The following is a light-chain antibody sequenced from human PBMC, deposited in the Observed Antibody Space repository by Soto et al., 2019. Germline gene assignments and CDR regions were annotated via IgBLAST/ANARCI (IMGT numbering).Light chain of an antibody. CDR1: QSLYSSF. Sequence: DIVLSKPPGTPPSSPGERATFSCRASQSLYSSFLAWYQQRPGQAPRLLIYGASSRATGIPDRFSGSGSGTYFTLTISRQEREDLAVYYCQHYERPLTFGEGTKVDIK. CDR3: QHYERPLT. CDR2: GAS. J-gene: IGKJ4*01. V-gene: IGKV3-20*01.